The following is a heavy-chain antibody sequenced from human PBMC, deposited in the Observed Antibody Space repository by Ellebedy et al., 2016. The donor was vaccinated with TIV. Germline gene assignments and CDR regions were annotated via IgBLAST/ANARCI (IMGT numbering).Heavy chain of an antibody. J-gene: IGHJ4*02. Sequence: GESLKISCAASGFTVSSNYVSWVRQAPGEGLEWVAGIRQDGSDTYYVDSVKGRFTISRDNAKNSLYLQMNSLRVEDTAVYYCATQWELYDWGQGTPVTVSS. CDR2: IRQDGSDT. CDR3: ATQWELYD. CDR1: GFTVSSNY. V-gene: IGHV3-7*01. D-gene: IGHD1-26*01.